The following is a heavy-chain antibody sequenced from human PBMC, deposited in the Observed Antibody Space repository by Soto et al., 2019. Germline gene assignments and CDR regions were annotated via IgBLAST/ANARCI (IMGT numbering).Heavy chain of an antibody. CDR3: ARHTMTTVTTFDF. CDR2: VYYSGSP. Sequence: QLQLQESGPGLVKPSETLSLTCTVSGASISTLTYTWGWIRQPPGKGLEWIGNVYYSGSPYYNPSPKSRATISVDTSKNQFSLRLRSVTAADTALYFCARHTMTTVTTFDFWGQGTLVTVSS. D-gene: IGHD4-17*01. V-gene: IGHV4-39*01. CDR1: GASISTLTYT. J-gene: IGHJ4*02.